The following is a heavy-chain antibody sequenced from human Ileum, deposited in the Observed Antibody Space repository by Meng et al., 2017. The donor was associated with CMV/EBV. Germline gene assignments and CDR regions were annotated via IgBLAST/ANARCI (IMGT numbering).Heavy chain of an antibody. CDR2: IDNEGRGA. CDR3: ARDTPHNAFEP. CDR1: GFTFNKYW. J-gene: IGHJ5*02. D-gene: IGHD2-15*01. V-gene: IGHV3-74*01. Sequence: GGSLRLSCVASGFTFNKYWMHWVRQPPGGGLVWLSRIDNEGRGAIYADSVRGRFTVSRDNARNTVYLQMNNLRDEDTAVYYCARDTPHNAFEPWGHGTLVTVSS.